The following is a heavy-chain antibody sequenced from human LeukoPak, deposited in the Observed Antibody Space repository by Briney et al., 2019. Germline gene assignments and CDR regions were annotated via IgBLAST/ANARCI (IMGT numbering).Heavy chain of an antibody. J-gene: IGHJ4*02. D-gene: IGHD3-10*01. CDR1: GFTFSSYS. Sequence: PGGSLRLSCAASGFTFSSYSMNWVRQAPGKGLEWVSSISSSSSYIYYADSVKGRFTISRDNSKNTLYLQMNSLRAEDTAVYYCAKAYSGGSGSYSALDYWGQGTLVTVSS. V-gene: IGHV3-21*04. CDR3: AKAYSGGSGSYSALDY. CDR2: ISSSSSYI.